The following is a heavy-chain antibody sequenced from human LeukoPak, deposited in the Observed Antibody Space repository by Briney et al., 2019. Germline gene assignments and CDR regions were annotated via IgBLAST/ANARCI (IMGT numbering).Heavy chain of an antibody. D-gene: IGHD4-23*01. CDR2: ISSSGSTI. V-gene: IGHV3-48*03. J-gene: IGHJ4*02. Sequence: QTGGSLRLSCAASGFTFSSYEMNWVRQAPGKGLEWVSYISSSGSTIYYADSVKGRFTISGDNAKNSLYLQMNSLRAEDTAVYYCATADTTVVTSFDYWGQGTLVTVSS. CDR1: GFTFSSYE. CDR3: ATADTTVVTSFDY.